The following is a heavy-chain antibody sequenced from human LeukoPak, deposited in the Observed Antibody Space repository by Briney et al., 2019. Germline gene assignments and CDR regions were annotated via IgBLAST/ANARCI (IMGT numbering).Heavy chain of an antibody. Sequence: ASVKVSFKASAYTFTRYYMHWVRQAPGQGLEWMGIINPSGGSTNYAQNFQGRVTMTRDTSTSTVYMELSSLRSEDTAVYYCARGGPAYYGDDCYSKRFFDFRPRGTVVTVSS. CDR1: AYTFTRYY. CDR3: ARGGPAYYGDDCYSKRFFDF. CDR2: INPSGGST. D-gene: IGHD2-21*02. V-gene: IGHV1-46*01. J-gene: IGHJ4*02.